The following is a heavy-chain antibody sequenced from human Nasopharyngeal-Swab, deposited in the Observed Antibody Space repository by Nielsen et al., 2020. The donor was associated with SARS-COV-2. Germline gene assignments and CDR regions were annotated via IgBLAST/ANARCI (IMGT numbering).Heavy chain of an antibody. CDR2: IKQDGSEK. Sequence: GESLKISCVVSQFAFGNYWMSWVRQAPGKGPEWVANIKQDGSEKHYVDSVKGRFTISRDNAKNSLYLQMNSLRVEDTAVYYCARVLLRALGKFGEGYAFDIWGQGTMVTVSS. J-gene: IGHJ3*02. D-gene: IGHD3-10*01. V-gene: IGHV3-7*01. CDR1: QFAFGNYW. CDR3: ARVLLRALGKFGEGYAFDI.